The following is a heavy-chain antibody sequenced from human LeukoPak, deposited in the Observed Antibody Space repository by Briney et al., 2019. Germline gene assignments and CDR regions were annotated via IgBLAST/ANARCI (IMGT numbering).Heavy chain of an antibody. CDR3: ARDQIDDYVWGSYRPTYYFDY. J-gene: IGHJ4*02. CDR1: GYTFTGYY. Sequence: ASVKVSCKASGYTFTGYYMHWVRQAPGQGLEWMGWINPNSGGTNYAQKFQGRVIMTRDTSISTAYMELSRLRSDDTAVYYCARDQIDDYVWGSYRPTYYFDYWGQGTLVTVSS. V-gene: IGHV1-2*02. CDR2: INPNSGGT. D-gene: IGHD3-16*02.